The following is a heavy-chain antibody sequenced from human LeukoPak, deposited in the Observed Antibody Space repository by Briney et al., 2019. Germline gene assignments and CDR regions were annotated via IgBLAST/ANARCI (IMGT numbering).Heavy chain of an antibody. D-gene: IGHD1-26*01. CDR1: GFTFSSYA. CDR3: AKAPYIVGATKSLDY. Sequence: QPGGSLRLSCAASGFTFSSYAMTWVRQAPGKGLEWVSAISGNSGSSYYADSVKDRFTISRDNSKNTLYLQMNSLRAEDTAVYYCAKAPYIVGATKSLDYWGQGTLVTVPS. J-gene: IGHJ4*02. CDR2: ISGNSGSS. V-gene: IGHV3-23*01.